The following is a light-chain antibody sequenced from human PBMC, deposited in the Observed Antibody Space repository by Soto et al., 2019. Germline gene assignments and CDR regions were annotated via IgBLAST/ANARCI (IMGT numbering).Light chain of an antibody. CDR2: DAS. CDR1: QSITIW. J-gene: IGKJ1*01. V-gene: IGKV1-5*01. CDR3: QQNNSFSWT. Sequence: SQMTQSPSTLYASVVDLVTITCRDSQSITIWLAWYQQKPGKDPXLLXYDASSLEGGVPSRFSCGGSGTEFTLTISGLQLDDFATYYCQQNNSFSWTFGQGTKV.